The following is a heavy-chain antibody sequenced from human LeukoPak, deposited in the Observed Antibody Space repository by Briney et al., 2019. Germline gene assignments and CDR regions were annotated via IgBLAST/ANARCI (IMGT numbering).Heavy chain of an antibody. V-gene: IGHV1-2*02. CDR3: ARGGFYGDYAAA. D-gene: IGHD4-17*01. J-gene: IGHJ5*02. CDR2: INPNSGGT. Sequence: ASGRVSCKASGYTFTAYYMHWVRQAPGQGLEWMGWINPNSGGTNYAQNFQGRVTMTRDTSISTAYMELSRLTSDDTAVFYCARGGFYGDYAAAWGQGTLVT. CDR1: GYTFTAYY.